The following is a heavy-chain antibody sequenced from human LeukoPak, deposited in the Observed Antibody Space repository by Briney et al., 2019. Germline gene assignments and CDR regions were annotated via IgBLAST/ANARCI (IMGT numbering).Heavy chain of an antibody. D-gene: IGHD5-24*01. CDR1: GFTFSSYG. V-gene: IGHV3-30*02. CDR3: AKWLRVATTYFDY. J-gene: IGHJ4*02. Sequence: GGSLRLSCAASGFTFSSYGMHWVRQAPGKGLEWVAFIRYDGSNKYYADSVKGRFTMSRDNSKNTLYLQMDTLRAEDTAEYYCAKWLRVATTYFDYCGQGVLVTVSS. CDR2: IRYDGSNK.